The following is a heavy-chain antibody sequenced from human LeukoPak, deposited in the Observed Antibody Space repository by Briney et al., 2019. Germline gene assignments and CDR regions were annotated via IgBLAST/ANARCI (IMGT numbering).Heavy chain of an antibody. D-gene: IGHD3-16*02. Sequence: SETLSLTCAVYGGSFSGYYWSWIRQPPGKGLEWIGEINHSGSTNYNPSLKRRVTISVDTSKNRFSLKLSSVTAADTAVYYCARERIMITFGGVIVIGAVDYWGQGTLVTVSS. CDR3: ARERIMITFGGVIVIGAVDY. CDR2: INHSGST. J-gene: IGHJ4*02. CDR1: GGSFSGYY. V-gene: IGHV4-34*01.